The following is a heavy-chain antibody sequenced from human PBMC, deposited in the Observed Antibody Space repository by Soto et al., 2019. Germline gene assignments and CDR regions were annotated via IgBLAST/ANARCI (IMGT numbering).Heavy chain of an antibody. CDR1: GGSISSGGYY. CDR3: ASPKIAFYNWFDP. CDR2: IYYSGST. V-gene: IGHV4-39*01. Sequence: SETLSLTCTVSGGSISSGGYYWGWIRQPPGKGLEWIGSIYYSGSTYYNPSLKSRVTLSVDTSKNQFSLKLSSVTAADTAVYYCASPKIAFYNWFDPWGQGTLVTVSS. J-gene: IGHJ5*02. D-gene: IGHD3-3*02.